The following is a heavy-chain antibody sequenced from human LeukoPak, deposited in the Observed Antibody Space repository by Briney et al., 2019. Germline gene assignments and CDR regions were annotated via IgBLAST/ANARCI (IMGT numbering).Heavy chain of an antibody. Sequence: SETLSLTCTVSGGSISSYYWSWIRQPPGKGLEWIGYIYYSGSTNYNPSLKSRVTVSVDTSKNQFSLKLSSVTAADTAVYYCARGRTAMVFDYWGQGTLVTVSS. CDR1: GGSISSYY. CDR3: ARGRTAMVFDY. J-gene: IGHJ4*02. V-gene: IGHV4-59*01. D-gene: IGHD5-18*01. CDR2: IYYSGST.